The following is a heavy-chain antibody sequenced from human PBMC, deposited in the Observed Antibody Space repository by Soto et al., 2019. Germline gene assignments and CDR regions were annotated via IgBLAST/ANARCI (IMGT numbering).Heavy chain of an antibody. CDR1: GFTFSRHY. J-gene: IGHJ4*02. Sequence: EVQLVESGGGLVQPGGSLRLSCVASGFTFSRHYMTWVRQAPGKGLESVAKIKPDGSESYYVDSVRGRFTFSRDNAKNSLSLPMNSLRAEDTAVYYCATEEWWRLEFWGQGTLVTVSS. CDR2: IKPDGSES. CDR3: ATEEWWRLEF. D-gene: IGHD2-21*02. V-gene: IGHV3-7*01.